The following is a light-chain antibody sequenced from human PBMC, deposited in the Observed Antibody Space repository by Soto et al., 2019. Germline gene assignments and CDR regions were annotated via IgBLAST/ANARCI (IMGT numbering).Light chain of an antibody. J-gene: IGKJ1*01. V-gene: IGKV4-1*01. CDR3: QQYYITPQT. Sequence: DIVMTQSPDSLAVSLGERATINCKSSQSVLYSSNNKNYLAWYQQKPGQPPKLLIYWASTRESGVPDRLSGSGSGKDFTLTISSLQAEDVAVYYCQQYYITPQTFGQGTKVEIK. CDR2: WAS. CDR1: QSVLYSSNNKNY.